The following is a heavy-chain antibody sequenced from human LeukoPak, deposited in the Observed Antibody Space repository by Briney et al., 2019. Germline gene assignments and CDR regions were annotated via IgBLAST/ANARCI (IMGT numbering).Heavy chain of an antibody. V-gene: IGHV3-33*01. Sequence: PGRSLRLSCAASGFTFSSYGMHWVRQAPGKGLEWVAVVWYDGSNKYYADSVKGRFTISRDNSKNTLYLQMNSLRAEDTAVYYCARDFVPHAFDIWGQGTMVTVSS. D-gene: IGHD2-2*01. CDR1: GFTFSSYG. J-gene: IGHJ3*02. CDR2: VWYDGSNK. CDR3: ARDFVPHAFDI.